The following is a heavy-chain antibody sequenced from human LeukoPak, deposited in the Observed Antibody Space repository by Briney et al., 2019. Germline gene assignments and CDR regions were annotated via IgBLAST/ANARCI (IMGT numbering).Heavy chain of an antibody. CDR3: ARDYCSSTSCYAEGDAFDI. J-gene: IGHJ3*02. Sequence: ASVKVSCKASGGTFSSYAISWVRQAPGQGLEWMGRIIPILGIANYAQKFQGRVTITADKSTSTAYMELSSLRSEDTAVYYCARDYCSSTSCYAEGDAFDIWGQGTMVTVSS. CDR1: GGTFSSYA. D-gene: IGHD2-2*01. CDR2: IIPILGIA. V-gene: IGHV1-69*04.